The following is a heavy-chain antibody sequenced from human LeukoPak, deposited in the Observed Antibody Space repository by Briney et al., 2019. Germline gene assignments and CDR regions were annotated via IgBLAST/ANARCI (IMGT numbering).Heavy chain of an antibody. J-gene: IGHJ5*02. V-gene: IGHV4-59*08. Sequence: PSETLSLTCTVSGGSISSYYWSWIRQPPGKGLEWIGYIYYSGSTNYNPSLKSRVTISVDTSKNQFSLKLSSVTAADTAVYYCARGRSYYPGNWFDPWGQGTLVTVSS. D-gene: IGHD3-10*01. CDR3: ARGRSYYPGNWFDP. CDR2: IYYSGST. CDR1: GGSISSYY.